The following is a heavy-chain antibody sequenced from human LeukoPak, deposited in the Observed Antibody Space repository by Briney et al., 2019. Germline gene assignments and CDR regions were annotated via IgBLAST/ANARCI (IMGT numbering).Heavy chain of an antibody. CDR1: GFTFSNYP. CDR3: ARGSSSMATFDY. Sequence: PGRSLRLSCAASGFTFSNYPMHWVRQAPGKGLEWVAVISHDGSNKYYADSVKGRFTISRDNSKNTLYLQMNSLRVEDTAVYYCARGSSSMATFDYWGQGTLVTASS. V-gene: IGHV3-30-3*01. D-gene: IGHD2-2*01. J-gene: IGHJ4*02. CDR2: ISHDGSNK.